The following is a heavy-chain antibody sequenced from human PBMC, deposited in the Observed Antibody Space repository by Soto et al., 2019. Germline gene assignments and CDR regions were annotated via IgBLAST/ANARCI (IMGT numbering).Heavy chain of an antibody. Sequence: SQALSLTCTVSGGSVSSGDYFWSWLRQSPGKRLEWIAYIYYSVSTNYNPSLKSRATISVDTSKSQVSLTLTSMTAADAALYYCARYPNYYYYGFDVWGQGTAVTVSS. D-gene: IGHD3-10*01. CDR3: ARYPNYYYYGFDV. CDR1: GGSVSSGDYF. J-gene: IGHJ6*02. CDR2: IYYSVST. V-gene: IGHV4-61*08.